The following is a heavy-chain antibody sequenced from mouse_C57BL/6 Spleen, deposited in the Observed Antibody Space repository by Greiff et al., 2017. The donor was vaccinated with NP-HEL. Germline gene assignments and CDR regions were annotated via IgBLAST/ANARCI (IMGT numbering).Heavy chain of an antibody. D-gene: IGHD1-1*01. CDR2: IYPGDGDT. J-gene: IGHJ4*01. Sequence: QVQLQQSGAELVKPGASVKISCKASGYAFSSYWMNWVKQRPGKGLEWIGQIYPGDGDTNYNGKFKGKATLTADKSSSTAYMPLSSLTSEDSAVYFCARRTTVVADYAMDYWGQGTSVTVSS. CDR1: GYAFSSYW. CDR3: ARRTTVVADYAMDY. V-gene: IGHV1-80*01.